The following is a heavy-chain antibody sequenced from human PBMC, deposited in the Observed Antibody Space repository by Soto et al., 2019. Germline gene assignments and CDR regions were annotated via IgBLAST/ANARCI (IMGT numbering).Heavy chain of an antibody. D-gene: IGHD2-8*02. CDR2: VSHDGTLY. V-gene: IGHV3-30*18. Sequence: QVQLVESGGGEVQPGRSLRLSCSASGFIYSSCAMHWVRQVPGKGLEWLAVVSHDGTLYPYADSVKGRFTISRDNSRKMLYLQMNSLRPDDTAVYYCVKDRSDTWSFDYWGQGTLVTVSS. CDR1: GFIYSSCA. CDR3: VKDRSDTWSFDY. J-gene: IGHJ4*02.